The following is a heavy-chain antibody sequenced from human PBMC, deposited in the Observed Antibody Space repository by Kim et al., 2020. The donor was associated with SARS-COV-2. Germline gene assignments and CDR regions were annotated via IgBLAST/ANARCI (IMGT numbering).Heavy chain of an antibody. Sequence: PSLKSRVTISVDTSQNPFSLKLSSVTAADTAVYYCARKGSSSWYGNWFDPWGQGTLVTVSS. V-gene: IGHV4-59*01. CDR3: ARKGSSSWYGNWFDP. D-gene: IGHD6-13*01. J-gene: IGHJ5*02.